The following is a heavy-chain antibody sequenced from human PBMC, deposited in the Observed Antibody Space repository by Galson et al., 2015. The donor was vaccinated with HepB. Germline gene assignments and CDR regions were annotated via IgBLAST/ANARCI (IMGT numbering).Heavy chain of an antibody. J-gene: IGHJ4*02. Sequence: SLRLSCAASGFTFSSYAMSWVRQAPGKGLEWVSAISGSGGSTYYADSVKGRFTISRDNSKNTLYLQMNSLRAEDTAVYYCAKNRITTYYYDSSSYYYWGQGTLVTVSS. D-gene: IGHD3-22*01. CDR2: ISGSGGST. CDR1: GFTFSSYA. V-gene: IGHV3-23*01. CDR3: AKNRITTYYYDSSSYYY.